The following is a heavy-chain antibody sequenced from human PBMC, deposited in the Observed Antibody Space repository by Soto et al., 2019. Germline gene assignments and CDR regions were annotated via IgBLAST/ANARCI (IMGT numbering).Heavy chain of an antibody. D-gene: IGHD2-2*01. CDR3: AKRGDIVEVSRTFVGYGMDV. J-gene: IGHJ6*02. CDR1: GGSIRSSSW. CDR2: FYHAGSP. V-gene: IGHV4-4*02. Sequence: KTSETLSLTCAVSGGSIRSSSWWTWLRQSPGKGLEWIGEFYHAGSPHYNPSFQSRVTISADTSKNLFSLRLTSVTAADTAVYYCAKRGDIVEVSRTFVGYGMDVWGQGTTVTVSS.